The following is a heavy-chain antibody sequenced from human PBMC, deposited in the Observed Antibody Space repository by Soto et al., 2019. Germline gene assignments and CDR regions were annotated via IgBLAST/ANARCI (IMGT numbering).Heavy chain of an antibody. V-gene: IGHV4-59*01. CDR2: IYYSGST. CDR3: ARVPRCKSGGDCYFWGFDY. Sequence: QVQLQESGPGLVKPSETLSLTCTVSGGSISSYYWSWIRQPPGKGLEWIGYIYYSGSTNYNPSLKSRVNISVDTSKNQFSLKLSSVTAADTAVYYCARVPRCKSGGDCYFWGFDYWGQGTLVTVSS. CDR1: GGSISSYY. D-gene: IGHD2-21*02. J-gene: IGHJ4*02.